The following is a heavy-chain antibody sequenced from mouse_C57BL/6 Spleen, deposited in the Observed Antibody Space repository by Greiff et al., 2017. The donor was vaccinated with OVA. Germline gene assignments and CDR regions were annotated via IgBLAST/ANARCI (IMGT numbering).Heavy chain of an antibody. CDR1: GYTFTSYW. CDR2: IDPSDSYT. CDR3: ARDYYGSRYFDV. Sequence: QVQLQQPGAELVRPGTSVKLSCKASGYTFTSYWMHWVKQRPGQGLEWIGVIDPSDSYTNYNQKFKGKATLTVDTSSSTAYMQLSSLTSEDSAVYYCARDYYGSRYFDVWGTGTTVTVSS. J-gene: IGHJ1*03. V-gene: IGHV1-59*01. D-gene: IGHD1-1*01.